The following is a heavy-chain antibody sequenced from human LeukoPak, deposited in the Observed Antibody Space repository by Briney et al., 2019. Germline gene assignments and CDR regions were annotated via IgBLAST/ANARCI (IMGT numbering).Heavy chain of an antibody. V-gene: IGHV1-8*01. CDR1: GYTFTSYD. Sequence: ASVKVSCKASGYTFTSYDINWVRQATGHGLEWMGWMNPNSGNTGYAQKFQGRVTMTRNTSISTAYRELSSLRSDDSAVYYRAREGGGFLLGSVVVERFDYWGQGTLVTVSS. CDR3: AREGGGFLLGSVVVERFDY. CDR2: MNPNSGNT. D-gene: IGHD2-2*01. J-gene: IGHJ4*02.